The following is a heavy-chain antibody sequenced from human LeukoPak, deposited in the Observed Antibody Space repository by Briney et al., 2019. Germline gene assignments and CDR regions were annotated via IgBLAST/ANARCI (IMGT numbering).Heavy chain of an antibody. D-gene: IGHD6-6*01. V-gene: IGHV6-1*01. Sequence: SQTLSLTCAISGDSVSSNSAAWNWIRQSPSRGLEWLGRTYYRSKWYNDYAVSVKSRITINPDTSKNQFSLQLNSVTPEDTAVYYCARAYSSSPRARSAFDIWGQGTMVTVSS. J-gene: IGHJ3*02. CDR1: GDSVSSNSAA. CDR3: ARAYSSSPRARSAFDI. CDR2: TYYRSKWYN.